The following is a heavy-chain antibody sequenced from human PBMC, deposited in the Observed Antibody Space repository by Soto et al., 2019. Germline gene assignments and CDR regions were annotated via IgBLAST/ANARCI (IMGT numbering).Heavy chain of an antibody. V-gene: IGHV3-7*03. CDR2: IKQDGSEK. D-gene: IGHD3-10*01. CDR3: ASTTYYYGSGSYYLNGYFDL. CDR1: GFTFSSYW. J-gene: IGHJ2*01. Sequence: EVQLVESGGGLVQPGGSLRLSCAASGFTFSSYWMSWVRQAPGKGLEWVANIKQDGSEKYYVDSVKGRFTISRDNAKNSLYLQMNSLRAEDTAVYYCASTTYYYGSGSYYLNGYFDLWGRGTLVTVSS.